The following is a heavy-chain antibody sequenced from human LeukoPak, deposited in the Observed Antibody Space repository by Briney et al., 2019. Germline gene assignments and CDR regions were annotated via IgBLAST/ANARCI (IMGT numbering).Heavy chain of an antibody. Sequence: SQTLTLTCAISGDSVSIKSAAWNWIRQSPSRGLEWLGRTYYRSKWYNDYAVSVKSRITINPDTSKNQFSLQLNSVTPEDTAVYYCARELVSSGWYRRFDYWGQGTLVTVSS. CDR2: TYYRSKWYN. CDR1: GDSVSIKSAA. D-gene: IGHD6-19*01. V-gene: IGHV6-1*01. CDR3: ARELVSSGWYRRFDY. J-gene: IGHJ4*02.